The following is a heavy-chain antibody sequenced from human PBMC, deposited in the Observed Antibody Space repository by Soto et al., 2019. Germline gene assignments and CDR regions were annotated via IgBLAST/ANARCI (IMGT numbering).Heavy chain of an antibody. Sequence: SVKVSCKASGFTFTSSAMQWVRQARGQRLEWIGWIVVGSGNTNYAQKFQERVTITRDMSTSTAYMELSSLRSEDTAVYYCAARYCTNGVCLFDYWGQGTLVTVSS. CDR3: AARYCTNGVCLFDY. CDR1: GFTFTSSA. CDR2: IVVGSGNT. V-gene: IGHV1-58*02. J-gene: IGHJ4*02. D-gene: IGHD2-8*01.